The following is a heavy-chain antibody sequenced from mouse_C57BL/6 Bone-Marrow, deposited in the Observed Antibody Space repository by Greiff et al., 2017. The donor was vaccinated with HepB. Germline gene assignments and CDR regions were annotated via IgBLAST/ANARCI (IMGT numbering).Heavy chain of an antibody. V-gene: IGHV15-2*01. J-gene: IGHJ1*03. CDR1: DSEVFPIAY. CDR2: ILPSIGRT. Sequence: SGSELRSPGSSVKLSCKDFDSEVFPIAYMSWVRQKPGHGFEWIGGILPSIGRTIYGEKFEDKATLDADTLSNTAYLELNSLTSEDSAIYYCARDYYGSSYYWYFDVWGTGTTVTVSS. D-gene: IGHD1-1*01. CDR3: ARDYYGSSYYWYFDV.